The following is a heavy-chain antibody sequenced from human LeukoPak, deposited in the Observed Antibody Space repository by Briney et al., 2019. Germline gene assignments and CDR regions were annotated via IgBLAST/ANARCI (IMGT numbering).Heavy chain of an antibody. CDR2: IFYTGST. V-gene: IGHV4-30-4*01. Sequence: PSQALSLTCSVSGGSISSGDYYWSWIRQPPGKGLEWIGYIFYTGSTYYNPSLKSRVTISVDTSKNQFSLKLTSVTAADTAVYYCARGYSYGLYYFDYWGQGALVTVSS. D-gene: IGHD5-18*01. CDR3: ARGYSYGLYYFDY. CDR1: GGSISSGDYY. J-gene: IGHJ4*02.